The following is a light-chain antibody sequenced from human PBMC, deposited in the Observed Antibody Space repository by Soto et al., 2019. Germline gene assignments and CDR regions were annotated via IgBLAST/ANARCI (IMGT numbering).Light chain of an antibody. CDR3: SSYTAGRWI. J-gene: IGLJ2*01. Sequence: QSALTQPASVSGSPGQSSTISCTGTSNYKYVSWYLHHPGKAPKLIIFEVTDRPSGVSNRFSGSKSGNTASLTISGLQTEDEGEYYCSSYTAGRWIFGGGTKLTVL. V-gene: IGLV2-14*01. CDR1: SNYKY. CDR2: EVT.